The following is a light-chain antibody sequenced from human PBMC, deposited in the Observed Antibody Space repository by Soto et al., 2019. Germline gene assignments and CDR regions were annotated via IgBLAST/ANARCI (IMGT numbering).Light chain of an antibody. V-gene: IGKV1-5*03. J-gene: IGKJ1*01. Sequence: DIQMTQSPSTLSGSVGDRVTITCRASQTISSWLAWYQQKPGKAPKLLIYKASTLKSGVPSRFSSSGSGTEFTLTISSPQPDDFATYYCQHYNSYSEAFGQGTKVDIK. CDR2: KAS. CDR3: QHYNSYSEA. CDR1: QTISSW.